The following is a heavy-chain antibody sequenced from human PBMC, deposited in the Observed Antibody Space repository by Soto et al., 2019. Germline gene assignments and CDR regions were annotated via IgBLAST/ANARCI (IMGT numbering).Heavy chain of an antibody. CDR3: VRNWRYYGGDYYYGMDA. Sequence: SGPTLVNPTQTLTLTCTFSGFSLKTGAVGVGRVSQPRGKAMEWLALIYWDDDERYRPSLRSRLNITKDTINNQVVLTMTNMDPEDTATYYCVRNWRYYGGDYYYGMDAWGQGT. V-gene: IGHV2-5*02. CDR2: IYWDDDE. CDR1: GFSLKTGAVG. J-gene: IGHJ6*02. D-gene: IGHD3-10*01.